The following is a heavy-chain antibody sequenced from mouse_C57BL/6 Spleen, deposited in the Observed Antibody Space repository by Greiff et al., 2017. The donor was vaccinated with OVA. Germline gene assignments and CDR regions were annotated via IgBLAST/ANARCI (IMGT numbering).Heavy chain of an antibody. D-gene: IGHD2-4*01. J-gene: IGHJ3*01. CDR1: GFTFSSYT. Sequence: EVNVVESGGGLVKPGGSLKLSCAASGFTFSSYTMSWVRQTPEKRLEWVATISGGGGNTYYPDSVKGRFTISRDNAKNTLYLQMSSLRSEDTALYYCARQFDDYAAWFAYWGQGTLVTVSA. CDR3: ARQFDDYAAWFAY. CDR2: ISGGGGNT. V-gene: IGHV5-9*01.